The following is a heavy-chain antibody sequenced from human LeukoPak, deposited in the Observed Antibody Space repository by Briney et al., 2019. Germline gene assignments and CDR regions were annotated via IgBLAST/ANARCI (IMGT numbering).Heavy chain of an antibody. Sequence: ASVKVSCKASGYTFTGYYMHWVRQAPGQGLEWMGWINPNSGGTNYAQKFQGRVTMTRDTSISTAYMELSRLRSDDTAVYYCARVTYCGGDCYGDYFDYWGQGTLVTVSS. J-gene: IGHJ4*02. CDR1: GYTFTGYY. V-gene: IGHV1-2*02. D-gene: IGHD2-21*01. CDR3: ARVTYCGGDCYGDYFDY. CDR2: INPNSGGT.